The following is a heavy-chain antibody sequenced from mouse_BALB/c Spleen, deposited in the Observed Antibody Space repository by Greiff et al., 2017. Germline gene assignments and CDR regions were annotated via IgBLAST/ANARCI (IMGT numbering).Heavy chain of an antibody. CDR2: ISYSGST. D-gene: IGHD1-2*01. V-gene: IGHV3-2*02. CDR1: GYSITSDYA. J-gene: IGHJ2*01. CDR3: ARGYGYYFDY. Sequence: ESGPGLVKPSQSLSLTCTVTGYSITSDYAWNWIRQFPGNKLEWMGYISYSGSTSYNPSLKSRISITRDTSKNQFFLQLNSVTTEDTATYYCARGYGYYFDYWGQGTTLTVSS.